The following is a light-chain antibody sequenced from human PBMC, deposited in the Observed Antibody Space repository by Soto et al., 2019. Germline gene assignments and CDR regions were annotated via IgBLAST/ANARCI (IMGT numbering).Light chain of an antibody. J-gene: IGKJ3*01. CDR3: QQYENVPFT. CDR2: DAS. Sequence: DIQMTQSPSSLSASVGDRVTITCQASQDISNYLNWYQQKPGKAPKLLISDASKLETGVPSRFSGSGSGADFTFTISSLQPEDFATYYCQQYENVPFTFGPGTKVDIK. V-gene: IGKV1-33*01. CDR1: QDISNY.